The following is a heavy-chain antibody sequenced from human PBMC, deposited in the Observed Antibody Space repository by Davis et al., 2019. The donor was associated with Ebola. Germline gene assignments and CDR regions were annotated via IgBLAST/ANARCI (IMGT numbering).Heavy chain of an antibody. CDR1: GYTFTSYY. CDR2: INPSGGTT. V-gene: IGHV1-46*01. J-gene: IGHJ6*02. Sequence: ASVKVSCKASGYTFTSYYIHWVRQAPGQGLDWMGTINPSGGTTTYAQRFQGRLTVTSDTSTSTVYLELTSLRSEDSAVYYCARTYRFALDYYGMDVWGQGTPVTVSS. CDR3: ARTYRFALDYYGMDV.